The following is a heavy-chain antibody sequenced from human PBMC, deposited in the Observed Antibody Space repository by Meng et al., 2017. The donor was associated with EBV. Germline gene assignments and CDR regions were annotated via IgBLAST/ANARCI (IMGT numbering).Heavy chain of an antibody. D-gene: IGHD2-21*01. Sequence: QGRLVQSGAEVKNPGASVKVSVKASGYAFTSYILHWVRQAPGQRLEWMGWINVGVGYTKYSQKFQGRVTISSDTSATTGYMELSSLRSEDTAVYYCVRGPPVGVPGPGDYWGQGTLVTVSS. CDR1: GYAFTSYI. CDR3: VRGPPVGVPGPGDY. V-gene: IGHV1-3*01. J-gene: IGHJ4*02. CDR2: INVGVGYT.